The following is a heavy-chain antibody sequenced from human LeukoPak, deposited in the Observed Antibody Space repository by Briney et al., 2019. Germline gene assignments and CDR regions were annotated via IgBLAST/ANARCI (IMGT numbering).Heavy chain of an antibody. CDR2: IRSKAYGGTA. CDR1: GFTFSSYS. D-gene: IGHD3-3*01. V-gene: IGHV3-49*04. Sequence: GGSLRLSCAASGFTFSSYSMNWVRQAPGKGLEWVGFIRSKAYGGTAEYAASVKGRFTISRDDSKSIAYLQMNSLKTEDTAVYYCTRARIELRFLEWLIDYWGQGTLVTVSS. J-gene: IGHJ4*02. CDR3: TRARIELRFLEWLIDY.